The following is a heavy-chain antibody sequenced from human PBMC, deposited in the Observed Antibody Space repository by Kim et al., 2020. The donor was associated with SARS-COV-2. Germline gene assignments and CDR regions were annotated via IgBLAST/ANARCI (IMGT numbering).Heavy chain of an antibody. D-gene: IGHD1-1*01. CDR1: GASLSHDY. V-gene: IGHV4-34*01. CDR3: ARATTARATSVRAIDY. CDR2: ATHREYT. Sequence: SETLSLTCGVDGASLSHDYWNWIRQPPGKALEWIGEATHREYTNYNPSFQSRVSISVDTYNRHISLRLTSVTATDTAVYFCARATTARATSVRAIDYWAREPWSSSPQ. J-gene: IGHJ4*02.